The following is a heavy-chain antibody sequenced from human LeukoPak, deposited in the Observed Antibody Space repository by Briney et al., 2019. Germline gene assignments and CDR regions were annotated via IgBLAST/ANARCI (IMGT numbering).Heavy chain of an antibody. J-gene: IGHJ3*02. Sequence: GESLKISCKGSGYSFTSYWIGWVRQMPGKGLEWMGIIYPGDSDTRYSPSFQGQVTISADKSISTAYLQWSSLKASDTAMYYCAGRHGGNSAGDAFDIWGQGTMVTVSS. D-gene: IGHD4-23*01. CDR2: IYPGDSDT. CDR3: AGRHGGNSAGDAFDI. CDR1: GYSFTSYW. V-gene: IGHV5-51*01.